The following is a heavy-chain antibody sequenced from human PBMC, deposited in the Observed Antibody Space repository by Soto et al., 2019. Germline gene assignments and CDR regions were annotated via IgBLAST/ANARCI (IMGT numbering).Heavy chain of an antibody. CDR2: INHSGST. Sequence: PSETLSLTCAVYGGSFSGYYWSWIRQPPGKGLEWIGEINHSGSTNYNPSLKSRVTISVDTSKNQFSLKLSSVTAADTAVYYCARRPYDSSGYIYYFDYWGQGTLVTVS. J-gene: IGHJ4*02. D-gene: IGHD3-22*01. CDR1: GGSFSGYY. CDR3: ARRPYDSSGYIYYFDY. V-gene: IGHV4-34*01.